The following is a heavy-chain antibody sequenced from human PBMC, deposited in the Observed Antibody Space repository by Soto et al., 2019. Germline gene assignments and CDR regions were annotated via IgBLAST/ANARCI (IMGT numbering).Heavy chain of an antibody. V-gene: IGHV4-39*02. J-gene: IGHJ4*02. D-gene: IGHD3-10*01. CDR3: AREDRSMLREAGTN. CDR2: IYYNGAT. CDR1: GGSISSSSYY. Sequence: PSETLSLTCTVSGGSISSSSYYWGWIRQPPGKGLEWIGTIYYNGATQYNPSLKSRVTISVDTSKNQFSLKLTSVTAADTAVYYCAREDRSMLREAGTNWGQGTLVTLSS.